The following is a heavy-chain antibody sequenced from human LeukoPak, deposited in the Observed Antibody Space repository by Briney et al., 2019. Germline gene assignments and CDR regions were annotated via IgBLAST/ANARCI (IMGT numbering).Heavy chain of an antibody. CDR3: ARNKGRPTGRVTAAAGTGWFDP. CDR1: GGSISSGGYY. D-gene: IGHD6-13*01. CDR2: IYYSGST. J-gene: IGHJ5*02. Sequence: SQTLSLTCTVSGGSISSGGYYWSWIRQHPGKGLEWLGYIYYSGSTYYNPSLKSRVTISVDTSKNQFSLKLSSVTAADTAVYYCARNKGRPTGRVTAAAGTGWFDPWGQGTLVTVSS. V-gene: IGHV4-31*03.